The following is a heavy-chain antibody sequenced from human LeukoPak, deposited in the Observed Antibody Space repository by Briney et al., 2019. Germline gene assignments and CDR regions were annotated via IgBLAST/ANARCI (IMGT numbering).Heavy chain of an antibody. CDR2: IYYSGST. CDR1: GGSISSSSYY. CDR3: ARGDCSGGSCYLFDY. D-gene: IGHD2-15*01. J-gene: IGHJ4*02. V-gene: IGHV4-39*01. Sequence: SETLSLTCTVSGGSISSSSYYWGWIRQPPGKGLEWIGSIYYSGSTHYNPSLKSRVTISVDTSKNQFSLKLSSVTAADTAVCYCARGDCSGGSCYLFDYWGQGALVTVSS.